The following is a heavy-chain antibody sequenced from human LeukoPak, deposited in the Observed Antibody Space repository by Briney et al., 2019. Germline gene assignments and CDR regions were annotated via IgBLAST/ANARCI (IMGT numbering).Heavy chain of an antibody. CDR2: ISYDGFYK. J-gene: IGHJ6*03. CDR3: SKGPRSSPLFYYMDV. CDR1: GFTFSHSG. V-gene: IGHV3-30*18. Sequence: PGGSLRLSCAASGFTFSHSGMHWVRQPPGKGLEWVANISYDGFYKYYADSVKGRFTISRDNSKNTLYLQMNSLRVEDTAVYYCSKGPRSSPLFYYMDVWGNGTTVIVSS. D-gene: IGHD6-6*01.